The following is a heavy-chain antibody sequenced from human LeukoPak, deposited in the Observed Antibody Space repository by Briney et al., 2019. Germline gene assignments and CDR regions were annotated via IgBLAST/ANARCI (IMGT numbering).Heavy chain of an antibody. CDR1: GFTFSTYA. D-gene: IGHD5-24*01. Sequence: PGGSLRDSCAASGFTFSTYAVNSVRQAPGKGLEWVSAISSSGGTTYYAGSVKGRFSISRDNSKNTLYLRMNSLRAEDTAIYYCAKDRNAWPTNFDSWGQGTLVTVSS. V-gene: IGHV3-23*01. CDR3: AKDRNAWPTNFDS. J-gene: IGHJ4*02. CDR2: ISSSGGTT.